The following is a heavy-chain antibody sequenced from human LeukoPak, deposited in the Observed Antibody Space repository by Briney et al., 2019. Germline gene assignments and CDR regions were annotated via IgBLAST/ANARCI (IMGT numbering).Heavy chain of an antibody. CDR1: GFTFSSDA. Sequence: PGGSLRLSCAASGFTFSSDAMTWVRQAPGKGLEWVSAISGSGGTTYYADSVKGRVTSSSDNSKNTLYLQMNSLRAEDTALYYCAKPGIADTVYNLFDPWGQGTLVSVSS. CDR2: ISGSGGTT. CDR3: AKPGIADTVYNLFDP. D-gene: IGHD6-13*01. J-gene: IGHJ5*02. V-gene: IGHV3-23*01.